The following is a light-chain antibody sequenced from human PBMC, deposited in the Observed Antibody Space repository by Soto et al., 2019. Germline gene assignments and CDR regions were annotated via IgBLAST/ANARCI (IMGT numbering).Light chain of an antibody. Sequence: DNQMTQTPSSVSASVGDRVTITCRASQSISSYLSWYQQKPGTAPKLLIYAASNLQSGVTSRFSGSGSGTDFTITISGLQPEDSSTYYCQESYNIPLTFGGGTKIEIK. CDR2: AAS. V-gene: IGKV1-39*01. CDR3: QESYNIPLT. J-gene: IGKJ4*01. CDR1: QSISSY.